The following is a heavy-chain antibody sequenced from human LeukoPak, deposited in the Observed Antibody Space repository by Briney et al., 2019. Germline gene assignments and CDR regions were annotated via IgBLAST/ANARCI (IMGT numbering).Heavy chain of an antibody. D-gene: IGHD6-6*01. V-gene: IGHV3-23*01. CDR1: GFTFNIYA. Sequence: GGSLRLSCAASGFTFNIYAMSWVRQAPGKGLEWVSTINASGGGTYYADSVKGRITISRDNSKNTLYLQMNSLRAEDTAVYYCARPYSSSSGEFDYWGQGTLVTVSS. CDR2: INASGGGT. CDR3: ARPYSSSSGEFDY. J-gene: IGHJ4*02.